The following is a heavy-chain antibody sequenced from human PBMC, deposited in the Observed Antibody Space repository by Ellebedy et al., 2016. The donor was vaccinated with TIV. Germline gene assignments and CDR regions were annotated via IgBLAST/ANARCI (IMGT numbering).Heavy chain of an antibody. CDR3: ARDPALPRGRFDT. V-gene: IGHV4-39*07. Sequence: MPSETLSLTCTVPGGSISNSDYYWNWIRQPPGKGLEWIGSIYYSGSAYYNPSLKSRVTVSVDPSKNQFSLNLSSVTAADTAVYYCARDPALPRGRFDTWGQGTLVTVSS. J-gene: IGHJ5*02. CDR1: GGSISNSDYY. CDR2: IYYSGSA.